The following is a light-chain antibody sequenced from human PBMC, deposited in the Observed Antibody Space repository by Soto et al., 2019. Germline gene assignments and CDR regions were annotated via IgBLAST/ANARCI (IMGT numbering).Light chain of an antibody. CDR2: RAS. Sequence: IVMTQSPATLSVSPGXRATFSCRASQNIYSNIAWYQQRPGQAPRLLIYRASTRATGVPARSSGSGSGTDFTLTISRLEPGDFAVYYCQQYGDSPRSFGQGTKVDTK. CDR1: QNIYSN. J-gene: IGKJ1*01. CDR3: QQYGDSPRS. V-gene: IGKV3-15*01.